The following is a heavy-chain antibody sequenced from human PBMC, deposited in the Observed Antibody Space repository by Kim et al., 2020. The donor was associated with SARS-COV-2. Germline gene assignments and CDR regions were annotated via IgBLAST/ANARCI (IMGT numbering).Heavy chain of an antibody. Sequence: GGSLRLSCAASGFSFSTYGMHWVRQAPGKGLEWVAVISFDGSNKYYEDFVKGRFTISRDNSQTTLSLQMDSLRVEDTAVYYCAKRMVRGASNFGMDVWG. V-gene: IGHV3-30*18. CDR3: AKRMVRGASNFGMDV. CDR1: GFSFSTYG. CDR2: ISFDGSNK. D-gene: IGHD3-10*01. J-gene: IGHJ6*02.